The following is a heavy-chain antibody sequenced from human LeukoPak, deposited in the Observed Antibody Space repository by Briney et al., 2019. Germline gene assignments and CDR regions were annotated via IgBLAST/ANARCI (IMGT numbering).Heavy chain of an antibody. D-gene: IGHD6-13*01. CDR2: INPNSGGT. CDR1: GYTFTGYY. Sequence: ASVKVSCKASGYTFTGYYMHWVRQAPGQGLEWMGWINPNSGGTNYAQKFQGRVTMTRDTSISTAYMELSRLRSDDTAIYYCARGISIASGGNYWYFDLWGRGTLVTVSS. V-gene: IGHV1-2*02. J-gene: IGHJ2*01. CDR3: ARGISIASGGNYWYFDL.